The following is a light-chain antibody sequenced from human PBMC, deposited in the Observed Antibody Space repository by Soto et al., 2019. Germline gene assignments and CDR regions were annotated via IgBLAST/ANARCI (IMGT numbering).Light chain of an antibody. V-gene: IGLV2-14*01. J-gene: IGLJ2*01. Sequence: QSALTQPASVSGSPGQSITISCNGTSSDVGGYNYVSWYQQHPGKAPKVMIYEVSNRPSGVSNRFSGSKSGNTASLTISGLQAEDEADYYCSSYTSSSTLEFGGGTKVTVL. CDR3: SSYTSSSTLE. CDR1: SSDVGGYNY. CDR2: EVS.